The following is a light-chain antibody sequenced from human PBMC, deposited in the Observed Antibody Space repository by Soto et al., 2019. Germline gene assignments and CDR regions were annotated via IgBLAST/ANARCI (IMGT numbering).Light chain of an antibody. J-gene: IGKJ3*01. Sequence: DIQMTQSPSTLSASVGDRVTITCRASQSISSWLAWYQQKPGKAPNLLIYKASSLESGVPSRFSGSGSGTEFTLTISSLQPDDFATYFCQQYRGYPFTFGPGTKVDIK. CDR1: QSISSW. CDR3: QQYRGYPFT. CDR2: KAS. V-gene: IGKV1-5*03.